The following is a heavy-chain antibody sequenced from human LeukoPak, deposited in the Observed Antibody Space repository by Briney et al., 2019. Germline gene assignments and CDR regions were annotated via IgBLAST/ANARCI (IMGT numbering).Heavy chain of an antibody. CDR3: ARDQQYYDSSGYGY. D-gene: IGHD3-22*01. Sequence: SETLSLTCTVSGGSISSSSYYWGWIRQPPGKGLEWIGSIYHSGSTYYDPSLKSRVTISVDTSKNQFSLKLSSVTAADTAVYYCARDQQYYDSSGYGYWGQGTLVTVSS. CDR1: GGSISSSSYY. CDR2: IYHSGST. V-gene: IGHV4-39*07. J-gene: IGHJ4*02.